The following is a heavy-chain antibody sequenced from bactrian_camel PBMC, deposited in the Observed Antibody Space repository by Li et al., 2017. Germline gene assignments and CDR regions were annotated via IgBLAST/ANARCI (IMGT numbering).Heavy chain of an antibody. J-gene: IGHJ4*01. Sequence: VQLVESGGGSVQAGGSLRLSCASSYVASSYCMAWFRQAPGKERERVASIHSDGLTGYADSVKGRFTISKDNAVNTLYLQMNSLKPEDTAMYYCAARSYSILKCALHREFEYSGHGTQVTVS. CDR3: AARSYSILKCALHREFEY. CDR2: IHSDGLT. V-gene: IGHV3S53*01. CDR1: YVASSYC. D-gene: IGHD1*01.